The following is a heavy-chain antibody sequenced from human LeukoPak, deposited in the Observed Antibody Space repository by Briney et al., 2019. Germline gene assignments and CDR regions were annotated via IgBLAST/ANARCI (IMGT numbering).Heavy chain of an antibody. CDR1: GFTFSSYA. D-gene: IGHD6-19*01. CDR3: VKVLVAGIWNWFDP. Sequence: GGSLRLSCAAYGFTFSSYAMSWVRQAPGKGLKWVSAISGSGGSTYYADSVKGRFTTSRDNSKNTLYLQMNSLRAEETAVYYCVKVLVAGIWNWFDPWGQGTLVTVSS. V-gene: IGHV3-23*01. CDR2: ISGSGGST. J-gene: IGHJ5*02.